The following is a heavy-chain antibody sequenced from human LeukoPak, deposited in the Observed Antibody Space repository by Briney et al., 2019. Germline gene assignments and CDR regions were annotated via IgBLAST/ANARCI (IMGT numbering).Heavy chain of an antibody. CDR2: ISGSGGST. CDR1: GFTFSSYA. Sequence: GGSLRLSCAASGFTFSSYAMSWVRQAPGKGMEWVSVISGSGGSTFHADSGKGRFTISRDNSKNTLYLQMNSLRAEDTAVYYCAKDQYGEAFDIWGPGTMVTVSS. CDR3: AKDQYGEAFDI. D-gene: IGHD4-17*01. J-gene: IGHJ3*02. V-gene: IGHV3-23*01.